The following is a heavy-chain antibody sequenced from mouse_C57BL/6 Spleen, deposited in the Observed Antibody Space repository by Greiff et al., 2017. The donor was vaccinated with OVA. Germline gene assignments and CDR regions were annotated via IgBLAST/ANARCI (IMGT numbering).Heavy chain of an antibody. J-gene: IGHJ3*01. CDR3: ARPDYYGSSYGFAY. CDR2: INPSTGGT. V-gene: IGHV1-42*01. CDR1: GYSFTGYY. Sequence: EVMLVESGPELVKPGASVKISCKASGYSFTGYYMNWVKQSPEKSLEWIGEINPSTGGTTYNQKFKAKATLTVDKSSSTAYMQLKSLTSEDSAVYYCARPDYYGSSYGFAYWGQGTLVTVSA. D-gene: IGHD1-1*01.